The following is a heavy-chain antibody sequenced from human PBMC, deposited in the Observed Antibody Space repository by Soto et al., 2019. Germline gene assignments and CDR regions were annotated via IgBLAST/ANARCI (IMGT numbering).Heavy chain of an antibody. CDR2: IYYSGST. J-gene: IGHJ3*02. D-gene: IGHD6-13*01. CDR3: AREEVAAAEDAFDI. Sequence: QVQLQESGTGLVKPSQTLSLTCTVSGGSISSGGYYWSWIRQHPGKGLEWIGYIYYSGSTYYNPSLKSRVTIAVDTSKNQFSLKLSSVTAADTAVYYCAREEVAAAEDAFDIWGQGTMVTVSS. V-gene: IGHV4-31*03. CDR1: GGSISSGGYY.